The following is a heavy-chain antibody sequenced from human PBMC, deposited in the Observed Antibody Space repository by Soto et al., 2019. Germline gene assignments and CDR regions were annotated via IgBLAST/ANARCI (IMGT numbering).Heavy chain of an antibody. V-gene: IGHV3-49*04. Sequence: GGSLRLSCTASGFTFGDYAMSWVRQAPGKGLEWVGFIRSKAYGGTTEYAASVKGRFTISRDDSKSIAYLQMNSLKTEDTAVYYCTREGKGSSWSYYYGMDVWGKGPRSPSPQ. D-gene: IGHD6-13*01. J-gene: IGHJ6*01. CDR1: GFTFGDYA. CDR3: TREGKGSSWSYYYGMDV. CDR2: IRSKAYGGTT.